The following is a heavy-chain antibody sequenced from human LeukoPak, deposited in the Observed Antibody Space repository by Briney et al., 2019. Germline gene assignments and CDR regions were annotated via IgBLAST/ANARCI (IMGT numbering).Heavy chain of an antibody. CDR2: MNPNSGNT. V-gene: IGHV1-8*01. D-gene: IGHD3-22*01. CDR3: ARGRITMIVVVIPKSNWFDP. Sequence: ASVKVSCKASGYTFTSYDINWVRQATGQGLEWMGWMNPNSGNTGYAQKFQGRVTMTGNTSISTAYMELSSLRSEDTAVYYCARGRITMIVVVIPKSNWFDPWGQGTLVTVSS. CDR1: GYTFTSYD. J-gene: IGHJ5*02.